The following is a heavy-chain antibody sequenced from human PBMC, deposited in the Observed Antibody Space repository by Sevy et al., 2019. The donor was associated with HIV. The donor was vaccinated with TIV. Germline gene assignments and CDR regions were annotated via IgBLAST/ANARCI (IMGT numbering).Heavy chain of an antibody. CDR1: GGSISSYY. Sequence: SETLSLTCTVSGGSISSYYWSWIRQPPGKGLEWIGYIYYSGSTNYNPSLKSRVTISVDTSKNQFALKLSSVTAADTAVYYCARENYCSSTSCYHNWFDPWGQGTLVTVSS. J-gene: IGHJ5*02. CDR2: IYYSGST. CDR3: ARENYCSSTSCYHNWFDP. D-gene: IGHD2-2*01. V-gene: IGHV4-59*01.